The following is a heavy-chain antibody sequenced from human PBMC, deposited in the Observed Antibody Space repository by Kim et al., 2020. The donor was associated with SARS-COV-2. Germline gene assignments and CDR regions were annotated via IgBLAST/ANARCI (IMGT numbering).Heavy chain of an antibody. CDR1: GFTFSSYA. J-gene: IGHJ5*02. CDR2: ISGSGGST. D-gene: IGHD3-22*01. CDR3: AKDYHYDSSGYLYAGDWFDP. V-gene: IGHV3-23*01. Sequence: GGSLRLSCAASGFTFSSYAMSWVRQAPGKGLEWVSAISGSGGSTYYADSVKGRFTISRDNSKNTLYLQMNSLRAEDTAVYYCAKDYHYDSSGYLYAGDWFDPWGQGTLVTVSS.